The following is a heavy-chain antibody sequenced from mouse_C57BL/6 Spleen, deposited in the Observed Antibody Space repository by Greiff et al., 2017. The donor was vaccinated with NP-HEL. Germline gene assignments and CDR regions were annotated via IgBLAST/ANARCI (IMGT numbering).Heavy chain of an antibody. J-gene: IGHJ3*01. CDR3: ARRTLYYGSSPFAY. CDR2: IYPSDSET. D-gene: IGHD1-1*01. CDR1: GYTFTSYW. V-gene: IGHV1-61*01. Sequence: VQLQQPGAELVRPGSSVKLSCKASGYTFTSYWMDWVKQRPGQGLEWIGNIYPSDSETHYNQKFKDKATLTVDKSSSTAYMQLSSLTSEDSAVYYCARRTLYYGSSPFAYWGQGTLVTVSA.